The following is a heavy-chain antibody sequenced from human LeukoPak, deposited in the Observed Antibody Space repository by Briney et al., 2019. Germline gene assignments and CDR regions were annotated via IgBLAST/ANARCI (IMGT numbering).Heavy chain of an antibody. Sequence: GASVKVSCKASGYTFTSYGISWVRQAPGQGLEWMGWISAYNGSTNYAQKLQGRVTMTTDTSTSTAYMELRSLRSDDTAVYYCARFHPDLVYATYYFDYWGQGTLVTVSS. V-gene: IGHV1-18*01. CDR3: ARFHPDLVYATYYFDY. CDR1: GYTFTSYG. CDR2: ISAYNGST. J-gene: IGHJ4*02. D-gene: IGHD2-8*01.